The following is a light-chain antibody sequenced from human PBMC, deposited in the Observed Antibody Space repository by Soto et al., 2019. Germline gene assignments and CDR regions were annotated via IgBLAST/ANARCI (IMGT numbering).Light chain of an antibody. CDR1: QGIGSW. J-gene: IGKJ4*01. CDR2: AAS. CDR3: LQANTFPLT. V-gene: IGKV1-12*01. Sequence: DIQMTQSPSSVSASVGDRVTITCRASQGIGSWLAWYQQKPGKAPKLLIYAASSLQSGVPSRFSDSGSGTDFSLAIGSLQPEDVATYYCLQANTFPLTCGGGTKVEIK.